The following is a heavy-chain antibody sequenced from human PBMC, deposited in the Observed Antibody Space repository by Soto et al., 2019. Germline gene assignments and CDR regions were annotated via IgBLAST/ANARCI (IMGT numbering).Heavy chain of an antibody. D-gene: IGHD5-12*01. CDR3: AREIADDVGDGYNWGTFDC. CDR2: IWYDGSNK. V-gene: IGHV3-33*01. J-gene: IGHJ4*02. Sequence: GGSLRLSCAASGFTFSSYGMHWVRQAPGKGLEWVAVIWYDGSNKYYADSVKGRFTISRDNSKNTLYLQMNSLRAEDTAVYYCAREIADDVGDGYNWGTFDCWGQGTLVTVSS. CDR1: GFTFSSYG.